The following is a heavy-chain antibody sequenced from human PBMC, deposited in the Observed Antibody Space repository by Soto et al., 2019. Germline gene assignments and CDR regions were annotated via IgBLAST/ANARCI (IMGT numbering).Heavy chain of an antibody. CDR3: AEDIAARARGTELN. CDR2: ISGSGSST. Sequence: RGSLIIGCASCGLTFRIYAMSWVRQAPGKGLEWVSAISGSGSSTYYADSVKGRFTISRDNSKNTLYLQMNSLRAEDTAVYYCAEDIAARARGTELNWGQGTLVTGSS. J-gene: IGHJ4*02. CDR1: GLTFRIYA. D-gene: IGHD6-6*01. V-gene: IGHV3-23*01.